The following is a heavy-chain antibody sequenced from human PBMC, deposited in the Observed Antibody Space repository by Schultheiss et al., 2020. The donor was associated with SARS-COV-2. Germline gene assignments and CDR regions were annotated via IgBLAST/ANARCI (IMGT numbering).Heavy chain of an antibody. Sequence: GGSLRLSCAASGFTFSSYWMSWVRQAPGKGLEWVANIKQDGSEKYYVDSVKGRFSISRDNAKNSLYLQVSSLRAEDTAVYYCASEDYKRYGGAFDPWGQGTLVTVSS. D-gene: IGHD4-11*01. V-gene: IGHV3-7*01. CDR2: IKQDGSEK. CDR3: ASEDYKRYGGAFDP. J-gene: IGHJ5*02. CDR1: GFTFSSYW.